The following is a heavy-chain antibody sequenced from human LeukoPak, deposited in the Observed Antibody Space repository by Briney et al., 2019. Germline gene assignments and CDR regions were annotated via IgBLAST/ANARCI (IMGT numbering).Heavy chain of an antibody. V-gene: IGHV3-21*01. CDR1: GFNFNADT. CDR2: IDSSSGSK. J-gene: IGHJ4*02. D-gene: IGHD2-21*02. Sequence: GGSLRLSCAASGFNFNADTMNWVRQAPGKGLEWLSSIDSSSGSKFYADSVRGRFIISRDNAKKSPYLQMNSLRPEDSAVYYCVRGDRRDFWGQGNLVIVSS. CDR3: VRGDRRDF.